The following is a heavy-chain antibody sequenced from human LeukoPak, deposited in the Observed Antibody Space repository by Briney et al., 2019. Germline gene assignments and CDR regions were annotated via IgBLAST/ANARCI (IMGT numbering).Heavy chain of an antibody. J-gene: IGHJ4*02. CDR2: TYYRSKWYN. CDR1: GDTVSGDTIA. Sequence: SQTLSLTCAISGDTVSGDTIAWHWIRQSPSRGLEWLGRTYYRSKWYNDYEVSVKSRITINPDTSKNQYSLQLNSVTPEDTAVYYCAREIRDWGFDYWGQGTLVTVSS. CDR3: AREIRDWGFDY. V-gene: IGHV6-1*01. D-gene: IGHD2-21*02.